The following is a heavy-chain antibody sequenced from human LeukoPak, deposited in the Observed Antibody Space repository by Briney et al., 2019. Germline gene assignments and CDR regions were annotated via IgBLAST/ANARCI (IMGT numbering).Heavy chain of an antibody. CDR3: AREPRFRSGSNSYTAPKEN. Sequence: ASVKVSCKASGYTFTGYYMHWVRQAPGQGLEWMGRINPNSGGTNYAQKLQGRVTMTRDTSISTAYMELSRLRSDDTAVYYCAREPRFRSGSNSYTAPKENWGQGTLVTVSS. D-gene: IGHD1-26*01. CDR1: GYTFTGYY. J-gene: IGHJ4*02. CDR2: INPNSGGT. V-gene: IGHV1-2*06.